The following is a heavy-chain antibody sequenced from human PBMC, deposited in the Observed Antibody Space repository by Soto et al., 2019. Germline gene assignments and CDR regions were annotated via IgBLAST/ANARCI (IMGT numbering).Heavy chain of an antibody. CDR2: MNPNSGNT. Sequence: QVQLVQSGTEVKKPGASVKVSCKASGYTFTSHDINWVRQATGQGLEWMGWMNPNSGNTGYAQKFQVRVTMTRNTAISTAEMELSSLRSEDTAVYYCARWDYCAYARFDYWGQGTLVAVSS. J-gene: IGHJ4*02. D-gene: IGHD4-17*01. V-gene: IGHV1-8*01. CDR1: GYTFTSHD. CDR3: ARWDYCAYARFDY.